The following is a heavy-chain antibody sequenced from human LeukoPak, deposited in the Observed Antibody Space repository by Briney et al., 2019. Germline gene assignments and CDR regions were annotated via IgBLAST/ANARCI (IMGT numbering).Heavy chain of an antibody. D-gene: IGHD4-17*01. V-gene: IGHV4-59*08. J-gene: IGHJ4*02. Sequence: SETLSLTCTVSGGSVSSYYWNWIRQPPGKGLEWIGYIYCSGSTNYNVSLKSRVTISVDTSKNQFSLKLSSVTAADTAVYYCARGGNYGDYDGYFDYWGQGTLVTVSS. CDR2: IYCSGST. CDR1: GGSVSSYY. CDR3: ARGGNYGDYDGYFDY.